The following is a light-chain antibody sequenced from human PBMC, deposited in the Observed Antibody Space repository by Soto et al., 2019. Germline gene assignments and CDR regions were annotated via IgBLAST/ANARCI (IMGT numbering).Light chain of an antibody. CDR1: QTILYSSNNKNY. CDR2: WAS. CDR3: QQYYSTPPT. J-gene: IGKJ3*01. V-gene: IGKV4-1*01. Sequence: DIVMTQSPDSLAVSLGERATINCKSSQTILYSSNNKNYLAWYQQKPRQPPKLLIYWASTRESGVPDRFSGSGSGTDFTLTISSLQAEDVAIYYCQQYYSTPPTFGPGTKVDNK.